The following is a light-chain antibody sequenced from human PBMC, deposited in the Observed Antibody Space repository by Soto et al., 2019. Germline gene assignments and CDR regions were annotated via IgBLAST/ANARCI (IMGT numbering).Light chain of an antibody. V-gene: IGKV3-20*01. CDR1: QTVSSSF. CDR3: QQYGSSPGT. Sequence: EIVLTQSPGTLSLSPGEGATLSCRASQTVSSSFLAWYQQKAGQAPRLLIYGASSRATGIPDRFSGSGSGTDFTLTITRLEPEDFAVYYCQQYGSSPGTFGQGKKVEIK. J-gene: IGKJ1*01. CDR2: GAS.